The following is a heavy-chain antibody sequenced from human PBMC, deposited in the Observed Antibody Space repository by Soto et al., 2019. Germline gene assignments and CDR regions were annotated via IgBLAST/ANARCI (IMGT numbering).Heavy chain of an antibody. CDR1: GGTFSSYA. CDR2: IIPIFGAA. J-gene: IGHJ6*02. D-gene: IGHD4-17*01. V-gene: IGHV1-69*12. Sequence: QVQLVQSGAEVKKPGSSVKVSCKASGGTFSSYAISWVRQAPGQGLEWMGGIIPIFGAADYAQKLQGRVTITADESTSTAYMELSSLRSEDTAVYYCARNPMTTVTTIYYYGMDVWGQGTTVTVYS. CDR3: ARNPMTTVTTIYYYGMDV.